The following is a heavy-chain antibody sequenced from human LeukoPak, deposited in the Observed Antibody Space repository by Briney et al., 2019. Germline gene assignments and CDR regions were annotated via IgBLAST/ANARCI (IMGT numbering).Heavy chain of an antibody. J-gene: IGHJ4*02. D-gene: IGHD3-10*01. CDR1: GGSISSSSYY. CDR2: IYHSGST. V-gene: IGHV4-39*01. CDR3: ARHQIGREEVRGVQPLLYYFDY. Sequence: SETLSLTCTVSGGSISSSSYYWSWIRQSPGRGLEWIGYIYHSGSTDYNPSLKSRVTISVDTSKNQFSLKLSSVTAADTAVYYCARHQIGREEVRGVQPLLYYFDYWGQGTLVTVSS.